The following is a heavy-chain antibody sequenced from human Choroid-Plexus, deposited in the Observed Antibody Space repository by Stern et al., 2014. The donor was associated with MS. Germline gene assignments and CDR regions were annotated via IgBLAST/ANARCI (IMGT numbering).Heavy chain of an antibody. J-gene: IGHJ5*02. D-gene: IGHD2/OR15-2a*01. CDR2: VSYDGSNN. Sequence: QVQLVQSGGGVVQPGRPLRLSCVASGFTFGSCAMHWVRQAPGKGLEWVAGVSYDGSNNYYADSVKGRFTISRDNSQDTLYMQMSSLRPEDTAVYYGAKDRQYLTYFFDHWGQGSLVTVSS. CDR3: AKDRQYLTYFFDH. V-gene: IGHV3-30*18. CDR1: GFTFGSCA.